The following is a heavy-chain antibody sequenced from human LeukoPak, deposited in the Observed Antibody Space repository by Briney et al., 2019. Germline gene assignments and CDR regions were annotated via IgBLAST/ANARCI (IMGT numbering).Heavy chain of an antibody. CDR2: ISPNSGGT. D-gene: IGHD2-2*01. CDR3: ARLPPIVVVPAAQKKPDKEFDY. J-gene: IGHJ4*02. CDR1: GYTFTGYY. Sequence: ASVKVSCKASGYTFTGYYMHWVRQAPGQGLEWMGWISPNSGGTNYAQKFQGRVTMTRDTSISTAYMELSRLRSDDTAVFYCARLPPIVVVPAAQKKPDKEFDYWGQGTLVTVSS. V-gene: IGHV1-2*02.